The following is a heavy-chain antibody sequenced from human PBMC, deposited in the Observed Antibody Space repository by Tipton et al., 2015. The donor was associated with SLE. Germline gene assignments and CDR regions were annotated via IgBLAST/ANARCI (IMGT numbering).Heavy chain of an antibody. CDR3: ARGLQFLGWLEY. V-gene: IGHV3-7*01. D-gene: IGHD3-3*01. Sequence: SLRLSCAASGFTFSRYWMIWVRQAPGKGLEWVASINRIGSEKYYVDSVKGRFTLSRDNAGNSLYLQMSSLSAEDTAVYFCARGLQFLGWLEYWGQGTLVTVSS. J-gene: IGHJ4*02. CDR1: GFTFSRYW. CDR2: INRIGSEK.